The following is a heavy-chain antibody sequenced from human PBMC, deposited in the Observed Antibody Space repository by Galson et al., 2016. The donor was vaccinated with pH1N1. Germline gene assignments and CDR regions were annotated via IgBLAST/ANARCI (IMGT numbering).Heavy chain of an antibody. CDR1: GYTFTTYW. J-gene: IGHJ4*02. CDR3: ARLIGGGYNIREFDY. D-gene: IGHD5-24*01. CDR2: VYPPDSDT. Sequence: QSGAEVKKAGESLKISCKGSGYTFTTYWIAWVRQMPGKALEWMGIVYPPDSDTRYSPSFEGPDIISADKSISTAYLQWSSLKASATAVYYCARLIGGGYNIREFDYWGQGTQVTVSS. V-gene: IGHV5-51*03.